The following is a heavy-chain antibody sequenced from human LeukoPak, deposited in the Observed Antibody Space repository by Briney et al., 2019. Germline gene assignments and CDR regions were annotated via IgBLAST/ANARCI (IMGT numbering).Heavy chain of an antibody. Sequence: GGSLRLSCAASGFTFSNYAMTWVRQAPGKGLEWVSTISGTGGFTTSTYYADSVKGRFTISRDNSDNKLYLQMDGLRADDTAVYYCVKERRYAGNSALRWFDPWGQGTLVTVSS. CDR2: ISGTGGFTTST. J-gene: IGHJ5*02. CDR3: VKERRYAGNSALRWFDP. CDR1: GFTFSNYA. V-gene: IGHV3-23*01. D-gene: IGHD4-23*01.